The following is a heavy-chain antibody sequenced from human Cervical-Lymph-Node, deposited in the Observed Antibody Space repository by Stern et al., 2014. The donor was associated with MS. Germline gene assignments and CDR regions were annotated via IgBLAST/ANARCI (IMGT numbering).Heavy chain of an antibody. V-gene: IGHV3-7*01. D-gene: IGHD2-21*02. Sequence: EVQLVESGGGLVQPGGSLRLSCGASGFTFSRYWMTWVRQAPGKGLEWVADIKQDGSEKRYVDSLKGRFTVSRDNAKNSLYLQMSSLRAEDTALYYCARDNWAQGDCDGFDLWGQGTMVTVAS. J-gene: IGHJ3*01. CDR2: IKQDGSEK. CDR3: ARDNWAQGDCDGFDL. CDR1: GFTFSRYW.